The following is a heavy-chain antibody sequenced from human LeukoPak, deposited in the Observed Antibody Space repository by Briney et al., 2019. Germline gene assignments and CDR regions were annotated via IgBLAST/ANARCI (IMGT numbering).Heavy chain of an antibody. D-gene: IGHD5-24*01. J-gene: IGHJ4*02. CDR2: VSGSGGST. CDR3: AKTGRPVATTTLDY. Sequence: GGSLRLSCAASGFTFSSYAMSWVRQAPGKGLEWVSSVSGSGGSTYYADSVKGQFTISRDNSKNTLYLQMNSLRAEDTAVYYCAKTGRPVATTTLDYWGQGTLVTDSS. CDR1: GFTFSSYA. V-gene: IGHV3-23*01.